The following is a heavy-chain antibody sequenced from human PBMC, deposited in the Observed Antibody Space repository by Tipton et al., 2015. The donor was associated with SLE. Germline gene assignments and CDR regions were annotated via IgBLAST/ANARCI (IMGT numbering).Heavy chain of an antibody. CDR2: TIPIFGTT. CDR3: AGNPNWNYGLFDY. D-gene: IGHD1-7*01. J-gene: IGHJ4*02. CDR1: GYTFTSYG. V-gene: IGHV1-69*01. Sequence: QVQLVQSGAEVKKPGAPVKVSCKASGYTFTSYGISWVRQAPGQGLEWMGGTIPIFGTTNHAQKFLGRLTITADESTDTAYMELSSLRSEDTAVYYCAGNPNWNYGLFDYWGQGTLVTVSS.